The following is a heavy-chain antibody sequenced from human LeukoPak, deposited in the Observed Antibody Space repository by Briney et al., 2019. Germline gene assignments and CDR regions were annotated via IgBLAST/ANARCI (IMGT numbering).Heavy chain of an antibody. V-gene: IGHV1-18*04. CDR1: GYTFTGYY. J-gene: IGHJ4*02. D-gene: IGHD6-13*01. CDR3: APYSSSWYGVDY. CDR2: ISAYNGNT. Sequence: ASVEVSCKASGYTFTGYYMHWVRQAPGQGLEWMGWISAYNGNTNYAQKLQGRVTMTTDTSTSTAYMELSSLRSEDTAVYYCAPYSSSWYGVDYWGQGTLVTVSS.